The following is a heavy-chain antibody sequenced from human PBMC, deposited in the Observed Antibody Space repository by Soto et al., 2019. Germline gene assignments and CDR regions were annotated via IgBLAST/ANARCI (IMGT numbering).Heavy chain of an antibody. CDR2: INYNGDSI. J-gene: IGHJ4*02. CDR1: GFHFQNYA. D-gene: IGHD1-1*01. Sequence: GGSLRLSCVGSGFHFQNYAMHWVRQAPGKGLEWVSTINYNGDSIAYADSVRGRFTISRDNAKNSLYLELNSLRSEDTALYYCAKDRGQTDYFEYWGQGTLVTVYS. V-gene: IGHV3-9*01. CDR3: AKDRGQTDYFEY.